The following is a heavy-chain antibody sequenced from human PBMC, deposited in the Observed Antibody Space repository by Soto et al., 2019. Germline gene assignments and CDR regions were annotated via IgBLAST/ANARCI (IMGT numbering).Heavy chain of an antibody. D-gene: IGHD1-1*01. CDR3: AQDNWNDWFDP. J-gene: IGHJ5*02. V-gene: IGHV1-69*02. CDR2: IIPILGIA. CDR1: GGTFSSYT. Sequence: GASVKVSCKASGGTFSSYTISWVRRAPGQGLEWMGRIIPILGIANYAQKFQGRVTITADKSTSTAYMELSSLRSEDTAVYYCAQDNWNDWFDPWGQGTLVTVSS.